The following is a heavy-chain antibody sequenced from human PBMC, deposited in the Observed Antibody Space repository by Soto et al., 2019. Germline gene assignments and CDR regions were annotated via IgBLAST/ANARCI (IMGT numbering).Heavy chain of an antibody. J-gene: IGHJ4*02. CDR1: GYTFTSYY. D-gene: IGHD6-13*01. CDR2: INPSGGST. Sequence: GASVKVSCKASGYTFTSYYMHRVRQAPGQGLEWMGIINPSGGSTSYAQKFQGRVTMTRDTSTSTVYMELSSLRSVDTAVYYCARDPSGAAADYWGQGTLVTVSS. V-gene: IGHV1-46*01. CDR3: ARDPSGAAADY.